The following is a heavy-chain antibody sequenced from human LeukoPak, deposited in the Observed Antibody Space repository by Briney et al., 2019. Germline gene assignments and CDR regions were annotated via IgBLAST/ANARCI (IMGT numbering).Heavy chain of an antibody. Sequence: SETLSLTCTVSGGSMSSGGYYWSWIRQHPGKGLEWIGYIYYSGSTYYNPSLKSRVTISVDTSKNQFSLKLSSVTAADTAVYYCASLSGLRREMELWFDPWGQGTLVTVSS. CDR1: GGSMSSGGYY. J-gene: IGHJ5*02. D-gene: IGHD5-24*01. CDR2: IYYSGST. V-gene: IGHV4-31*03. CDR3: ASLSGLRREMELWFDP.